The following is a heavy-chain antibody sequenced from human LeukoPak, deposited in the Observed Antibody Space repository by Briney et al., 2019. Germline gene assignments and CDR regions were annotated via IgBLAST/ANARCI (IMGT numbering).Heavy chain of an antibody. CDR1: GYTFTSYY. CDR2: INPSGGST. D-gene: IGHD5-18*01. J-gene: IGHJ4*02. V-gene: IGHV1-46*01. CDR3: ARDRAVDTTMVIFDC. Sequence: ASVKVSCKASGYTFTSYYMHWVRQAPGQGLEWMGIINPSGGSTSYAQQFQGRVTMTRDTSTSTVYMELSSLRSEDTAVYYCARDRAVDTTMVIFDCWGQGTLVTVS.